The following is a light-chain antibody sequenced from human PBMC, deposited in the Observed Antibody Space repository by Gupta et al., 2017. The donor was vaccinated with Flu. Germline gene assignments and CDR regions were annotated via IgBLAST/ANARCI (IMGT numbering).Light chain of an antibody. CDR3: QSYDSSLSGYWV. CDR2: VNS. J-gene: IGLJ3*02. CDR1: SSNIGAGYD. V-gene: IGLV1-40*01. Sequence: QSVLTPPPSVSGAPGQRVTISCTGSSSNIGAGYDVHWYQQLPGAAPKLLIYVNSNRPSGVPDRFSGSKSGTSASLAITGLQAEDEGEYYCQSYDSSLSGYWVFGGGTKLTVL.